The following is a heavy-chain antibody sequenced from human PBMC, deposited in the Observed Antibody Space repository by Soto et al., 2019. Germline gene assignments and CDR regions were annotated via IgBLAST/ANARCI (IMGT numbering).Heavy chain of an antibody. CDR3: ARGGVY. D-gene: IGHD2-8*01. V-gene: IGHV3-48*03. J-gene: IGHJ1*01. CDR1: GFTFSSHE. CDR2: ISGSGSTI. Sequence: GSLRLSCEATGFTFSSHEMNWIRQTPGKRLEWIAKISGSGSTINYADSVKGRFTISRDNVQRTLHLQMDSLRVEDTGVYYCARGGVYWGRGTLVTVSS.